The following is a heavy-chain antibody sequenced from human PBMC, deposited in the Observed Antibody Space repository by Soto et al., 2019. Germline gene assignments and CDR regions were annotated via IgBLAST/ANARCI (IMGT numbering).Heavy chain of an antibody. J-gene: IGHJ3*02. Sequence: SETLSLTCAVYGGSFSGYYWSWIRQPPGKGLEWIGEINHSGSTNYNPSLKSRVTISVDTSKNQFSLKLSSVTAADTAVYYCARASTVMRKYGGAFDIWGQGTMVTVSS. CDR3: ARASTVMRKYGGAFDI. CDR2: INHSGST. CDR1: GGSFSGYY. D-gene: IGHD4-17*01. V-gene: IGHV4-34*01.